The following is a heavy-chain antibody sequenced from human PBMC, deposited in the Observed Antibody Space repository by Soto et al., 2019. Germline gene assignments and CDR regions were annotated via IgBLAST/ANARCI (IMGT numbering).Heavy chain of an antibody. CDR1: GYTFTSYA. V-gene: IGHV1-3*01. CDR2: INAGNGNT. J-gene: IGHJ4*02. CDR3: AAIEYSGWLDY. Sequence: ASVKVSCKASGYTFTSYAMHWVRQAPGQRLEWMGWINAGNGNTKYAQKFQERVTITRDMSTSTAYMELSSLRSEDTAVYYCAAIEYSGWLDYWGQGTLVTVSS. D-gene: IGHD6-19*01.